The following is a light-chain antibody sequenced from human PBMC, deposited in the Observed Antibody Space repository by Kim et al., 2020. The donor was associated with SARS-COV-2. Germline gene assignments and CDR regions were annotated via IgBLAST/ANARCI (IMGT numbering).Light chain of an antibody. Sequence: SSELTQDPAVSVALGQTVRITCQGDSLRSYYASWYQQKPGQAPVLVIYGKNNRPSVIPDRFSGSSSGNTASLTITGAQAEDEADYYCNSRDSSGNHLGVFGGGTQLTV. CDR2: GKN. CDR3: NSRDSSGNHLGV. J-gene: IGLJ3*02. CDR1: SLRSYY. V-gene: IGLV3-19*01.